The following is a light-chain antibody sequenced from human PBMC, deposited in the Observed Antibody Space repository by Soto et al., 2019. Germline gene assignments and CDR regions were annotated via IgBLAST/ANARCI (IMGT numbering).Light chain of an antibody. Sequence: DIQMTQSPSTLSASVGDTVTVTCRASQSIGRWLAWYQQKPGKAPKLLIFDASTLENGVPARFSGSRSGPEFSLTISSLQPDDFATYYCQQDYSYWTFGQGTKV. CDR2: DAS. CDR1: QSIGRW. V-gene: IGKV1-5*01. J-gene: IGKJ1*01. CDR3: QQDYSYWT.